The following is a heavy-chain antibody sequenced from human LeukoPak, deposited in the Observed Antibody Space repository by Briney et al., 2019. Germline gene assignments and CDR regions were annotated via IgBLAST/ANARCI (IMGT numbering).Heavy chain of an antibody. CDR1: GFTFDDYA. V-gene: IGHV3-20*01. D-gene: IGHD2-2*01. CDR2: INWSGTSA. CDR3: ARGLADCSSSSCLPYGVDV. J-gene: IGHJ6*02. Sequence: GGSLRISCAASGFTFDDYAMIWVRQRPGRGLEWVSSINWSGTSADYADSVKARFTISRDNAKNSLYLQMNSLRGEDTAFYHCARGLADCSSSSCLPYGVDVWGQGTTVTVSS.